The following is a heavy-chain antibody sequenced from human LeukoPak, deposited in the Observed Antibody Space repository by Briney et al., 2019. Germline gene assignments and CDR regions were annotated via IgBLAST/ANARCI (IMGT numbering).Heavy chain of an antibody. CDR3: ARGVEGVVGATPSDY. CDR2: ISAYNGNT. CDR1: GYTFPSYG. Sequence: GASVKVSCKASGYTFPSYGISWVRQAPGQGLEWMGWISAYNGNTNYAQKLQGRVTMTTDTSTSTAYMEIRSLRSDDTAVYYCARGVEGVVGATPSDYWGQGTLVTVSS. V-gene: IGHV1-18*01. J-gene: IGHJ4*02. D-gene: IGHD1-26*01.